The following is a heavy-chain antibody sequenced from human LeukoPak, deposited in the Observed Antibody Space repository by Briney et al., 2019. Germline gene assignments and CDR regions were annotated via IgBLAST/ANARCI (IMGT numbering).Heavy chain of an antibody. V-gene: IGHV4-59*01. J-gene: IGHJ4*02. CDR3: ARGRIAVAGSYYFDY. Sequence: PSETLSLTCTVSGGSISSSYWSWIRQPPGKKLNGIGYIYYSGSTNYNPSLKSRATISVDTSRNQFSLKLTSVTAADTAVYYCARGRIAVAGSYYFDYWGQGTLVTVSS. CDR2: IYYSGST. CDR1: GGSISSSY. D-gene: IGHD6-19*01.